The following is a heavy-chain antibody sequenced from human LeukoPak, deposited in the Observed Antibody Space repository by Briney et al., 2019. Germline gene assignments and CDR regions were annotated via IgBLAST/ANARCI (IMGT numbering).Heavy chain of an antibody. CDR2: IYYSGST. D-gene: IGHD3-16*01. CDR1: GGSFSSGDYY. Sequence: SQTLSLTCTVSGGSFSSGDYYWSGIRLPPGKGLEWIGYIYYSGSTYYNPSLKSRVTISVDTSKNQFSLKLSSVTAADTAVYYCARVLPVMITFAGVTSADAFDIWGQGTMVTVSS. J-gene: IGHJ3*02. CDR3: ARVLPVMITFAGVTSADAFDI. V-gene: IGHV4-30-4*01.